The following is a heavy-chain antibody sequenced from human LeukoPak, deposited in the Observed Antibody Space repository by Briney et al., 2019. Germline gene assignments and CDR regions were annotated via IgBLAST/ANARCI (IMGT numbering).Heavy chain of an antibody. D-gene: IGHD3-22*01. Sequence: GGSLRLSCAASGFTFSSYAMSWVRQAPGKGLEWVSAISGSGGSTYYADSVKGRFTISRDNSKNTLYLQMNSLRAEDTAVYYCAKDRPGSGYYSIFSSDAFDIWGQGTMATVSS. CDR1: GFTFSSYA. J-gene: IGHJ3*02. V-gene: IGHV3-23*01. CDR3: AKDRPGSGYYSIFSSDAFDI. CDR2: ISGSGGST.